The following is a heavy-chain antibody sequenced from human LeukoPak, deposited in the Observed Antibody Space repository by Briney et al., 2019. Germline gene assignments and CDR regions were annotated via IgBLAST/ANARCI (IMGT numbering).Heavy chain of an antibody. Sequence: GGSLRLSCAASGFIFSNYNMNWVRQAPGKGLEWVSYISSSSSTIDYADSVKGRFTISRDNSKNTLYLQMNSLRAEDTAVYYCAKDIGIAAAGTYYGMDVWGQGTTVTVSS. J-gene: IGHJ6*02. V-gene: IGHV3-48*01. D-gene: IGHD6-13*01. CDR2: ISSSSSTI. CDR1: GFIFSNYN. CDR3: AKDIGIAAAGTYYGMDV.